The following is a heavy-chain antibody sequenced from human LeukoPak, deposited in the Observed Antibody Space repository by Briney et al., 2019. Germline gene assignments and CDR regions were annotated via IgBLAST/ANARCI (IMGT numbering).Heavy chain of an antibody. J-gene: IGHJ4*02. D-gene: IGHD2-15*01. CDR2: MYYSGSS. Sequence: PSETLSLTCTVSGGSISSHHWSWIRQPPGKGLEWIGYMYYSGSSNYNPSLKSRVTISVDTSKSQFSLKLSSVTAADTALYYCARLVEAAVVYFDYWGQGTLVTVSS. CDR1: GGSISSHH. CDR3: ARLVEAAVVYFDY. V-gene: IGHV4-59*11.